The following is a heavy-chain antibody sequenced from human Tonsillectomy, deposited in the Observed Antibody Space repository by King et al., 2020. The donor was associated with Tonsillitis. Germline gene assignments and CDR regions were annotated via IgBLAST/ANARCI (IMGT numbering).Heavy chain of an antibody. CDR1: GYTFTGYH. D-gene: IGHD1-26*01. CDR2: INPNNGDT. Sequence: VQLVESGAEVKKPGASVKVSCKASGYTFTGYHIHWVRQAPGQGLEWMGWINPNNGDTNYAQKFQGRVTMTRDTSISTAYMELSRLRSDDTAVYYCARALIVGATLVGYWGQGTLVTVSS. CDR3: ARALIVGATLVGY. J-gene: IGHJ4*02. V-gene: IGHV1-2*02.